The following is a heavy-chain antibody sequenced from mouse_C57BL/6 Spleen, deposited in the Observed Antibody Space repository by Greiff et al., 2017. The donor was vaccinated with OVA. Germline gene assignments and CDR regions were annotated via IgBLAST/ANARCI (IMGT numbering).Heavy chain of an antibody. CDR1: GYTFTDYY. Sequence: EVKLQQSGPELVKPGASVKISCKASGYTFTDYYMNWVKQSHGKSLEWIGDINPNNGGTSYNQKFKGKATLTVDKSSSTAYMELRSLTSEDSAVYYCAPSPWYFDVWGTGTTVTVSS. V-gene: IGHV1-26*01. J-gene: IGHJ1*03. CDR3: APSPWYFDV. CDR2: INPNNGGT.